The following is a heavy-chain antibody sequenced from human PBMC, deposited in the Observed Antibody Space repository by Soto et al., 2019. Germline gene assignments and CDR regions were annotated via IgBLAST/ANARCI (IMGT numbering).Heavy chain of an antibody. CDR2: IYYSGST. Sequence: PSETVSLTCTFSCGSVISGSYYWSWIRQPPGKGLEWIGYIYYSGSTNCNPSLKSRVTISVDTSKNQFSLKLSSVTAADTAVYYCARGGSTVTTYYYYGMDVWGQGTTVTVSS. D-gene: IGHD4-17*01. V-gene: IGHV4-61*01. J-gene: IGHJ6*02. CDR3: ARGGSTVTTYYYYGMDV. CDR1: CGSVISGSYY.